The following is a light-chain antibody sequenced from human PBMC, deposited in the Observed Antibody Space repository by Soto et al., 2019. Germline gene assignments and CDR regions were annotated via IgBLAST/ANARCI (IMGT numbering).Light chain of an antibody. V-gene: IGLV2-14*01. CDR2: DVT. Sequence: QSALSQPASVSGSPGQSITISCTGTSSDVGGFEYVSWYQHQPGKAPKLIIYDVTKRPSGVSNRFSGSKSGNTASLTISGIQAEDEGDYYCGSITRSSTSVFGTGTKRTVL. J-gene: IGLJ1*01. CDR3: GSITRSSTSV. CDR1: SSDVGGFEY.